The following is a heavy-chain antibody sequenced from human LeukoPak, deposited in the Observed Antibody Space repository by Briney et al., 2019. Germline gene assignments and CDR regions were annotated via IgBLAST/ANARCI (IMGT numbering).Heavy chain of an antibody. Sequence: PSETLSLTCTVSGGSISSYYWSWIRQPAGKGLEWIGRIYTSGSTNYNPSLKSRVTMSVDTSKNQFSLKLSSVTAADTAVYYCAREEDTVMVKGAFDIWGQGTMVTVSS. J-gene: IGHJ3*02. CDR2: IYTSGST. V-gene: IGHV4-4*07. CDR1: GGSISSYY. CDR3: AREEDTVMVKGAFDI. D-gene: IGHD5-18*01.